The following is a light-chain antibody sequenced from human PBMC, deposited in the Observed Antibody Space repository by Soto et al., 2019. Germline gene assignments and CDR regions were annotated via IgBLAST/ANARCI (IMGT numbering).Light chain of an antibody. V-gene: IGKV1-5*03. CDR2: KAS. CDR3: QQYNSYSQT. J-gene: IGKJ1*01. Sequence: QSPFTMSASVGPRATITRRASQNIGTWLAWYQHRPGEGPKLLIYKASTLESGVPSRFSGSGSGTEFTLTISSLQPEDFATYYCQQYNSYSQTFGQGTKVDIK. CDR1: QNIGTW.